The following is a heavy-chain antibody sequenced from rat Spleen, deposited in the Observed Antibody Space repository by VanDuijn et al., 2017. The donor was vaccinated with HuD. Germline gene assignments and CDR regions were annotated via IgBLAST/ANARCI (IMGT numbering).Heavy chain of an antibody. Sequence: EVQLQESGPGLVKPSQSLSLTCSVTGYSITSNYWGWNRKFPGNKLEWMGYINSAGSTNYNPSLKSRISITRDTSKNQFFLQVNSVTTEDTATYYCARAYYDGTYYDHWGQGVMVTVSS. CDR3: ARAYYDGTYYDH. CDR2: INSAGST. V-gene: IGHV3-3*01. CDR1: GYSITSNY. J-gene: IGHJ2*01. D-gene: IGHD1-12*02.